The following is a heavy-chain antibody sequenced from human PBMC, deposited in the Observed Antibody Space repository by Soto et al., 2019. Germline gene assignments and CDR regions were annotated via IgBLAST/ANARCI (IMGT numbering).Heavy chain of an antibody. Sequence: QVQLVQSGAEVKKPGSSVKVSCKASGGTFSSYAISWVRQAPGQGLEWMGGIIPIFGTANYAQKFQGRVTITADESTSTAYMELSSLRAEDTAVYYCARSPSPIVVVNYYYGMDVWGQGTTVTVSS. CDR2: IIPIFGTA. CDR3: ARSPSPIVVVNYYYGMDV. D-gene: IGHD3-22*01. CDR1: GGTFSSYA. J-gene: IGHJ6*02. V-gene: IGHV1-69*01.